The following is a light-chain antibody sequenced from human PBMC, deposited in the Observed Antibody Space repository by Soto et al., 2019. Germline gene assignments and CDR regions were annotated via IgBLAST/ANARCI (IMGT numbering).Light chain of an antibody. J-gene: IGKJ5*01. V-gene: IGKV3-15*01. CDR1: QSVSSN. Sequence: EIVMTQSPATLSVSPGERATLSCRASQSVSSNLAWYQQKPGQAPRLLTYGASTRATGIPARFSGSGSGTEFTLTISSLQSEDFAVYYCQQYNNWPLSITFGQGTRLEIK. CDR3: QQYNNWPLSIT. CDR2: GAS.